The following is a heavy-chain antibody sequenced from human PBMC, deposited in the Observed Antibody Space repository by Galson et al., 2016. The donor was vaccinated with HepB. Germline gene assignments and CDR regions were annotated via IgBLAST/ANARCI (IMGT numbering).Heavy chain of an antibody. Sequence: SVKVSCKASGYTFTSYGISWVRQAPGLGLEWMGWISAYNGNTNYAQKLQGRVTMTKDTSTSTAYMELRSLRSDDTAVYYCARDRYYDSSGYYVHWGQGTLVTVSS. V-gene: IGHV1-18*04. CDR2: ISAYNGNT. CDR3: ARDRYYDSSGYYVH. CDR1: GYTFTSYG. D-gene: IGHD3-22*01. J-gene: IGHJ4*02.